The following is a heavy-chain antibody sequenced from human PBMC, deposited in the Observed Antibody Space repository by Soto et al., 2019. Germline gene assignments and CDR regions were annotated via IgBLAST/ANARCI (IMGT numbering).Heavy chain of an antibody. V-gene: IGHV4-59*01. Sequence: QVQLQESGPGLVKPSETLSLTCTVSGGSISSYYWSWIRQPPGKGLEWIGYIYYSGSTNYNPSLKSRVTISVDTSKNQFSLKLSSVTAADTAVYYCASGGYGDLEGMDVWGQGTTVTVSS. J-gene: IGHJ6*02. CDR2: IYYSGST. CDR3: ASGGYGDLEGMDV. D-gene: IGHD4-17*01. CDR1: GGSISSYY.